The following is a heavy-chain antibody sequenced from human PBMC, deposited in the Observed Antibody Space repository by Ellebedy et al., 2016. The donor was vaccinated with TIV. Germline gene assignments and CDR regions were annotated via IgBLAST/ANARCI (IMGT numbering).Heavy chain of an antibody. CDR2: INPSGGST. CDR1: GYTFTSYY. D-gene: IGHD6-19*01. J-gene: IGHJ4*02. V-gene: IGHV1-46*01. Sequence: ASVKVSCKASGYTFTSYYLHWVRQAPGQGLEWMGIINPSGGSTSYAEKFQGRVTMTRDTSTSTVYMDLRSLRSDDTAVYFCARNRFTGWYYFDYWGQGTLVTVSS. CDR3: ARNRFTGWYYFDY.